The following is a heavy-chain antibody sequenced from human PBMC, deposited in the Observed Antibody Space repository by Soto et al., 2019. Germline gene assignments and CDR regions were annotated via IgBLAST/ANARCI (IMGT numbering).Heavy chain of an antibody. V-gene: IGHV1-18*01. D-gene: IGHD3-3*01. CDR3: ARDSPVQYYDFSGYFQH. J-gene: IGHJ1*01. CDR1: GYTFTSYG. CDR2: ISAYNGNT. Sequence: QVPLVQSGAEVKKPGASVKVSCKASGYTFTSYGISWVRQAPGQGLEWMGWISAYNGNTNYAQKLQGRVTMTTDTSTSTAYMELRSLRSDDTAVYYCARDSPVQYYDFSGYFQHWGQGTLVTVSS.